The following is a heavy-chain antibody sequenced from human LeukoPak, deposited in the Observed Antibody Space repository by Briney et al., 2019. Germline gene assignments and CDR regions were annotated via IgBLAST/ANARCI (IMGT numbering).Heavy chain of an antibody. CDR1: GFTFSSYA. V-gene: IGHV3-23*01. Sequence: GGSLRLSCAASGFTFSSYAMSWVRQAPGKGLEWVSAISGSGGSTYYADSVKGRFTISRDNTRATLYLQMNSLRPEDTAMYYCAKAHSSSWYYFGDWGQGALVIVSS. D-gene: IGHD6-13*01. J-gene: IGHJ4*02. CDR3: AKAHSSSWYYFGD. CDR2: ISGSGGST.